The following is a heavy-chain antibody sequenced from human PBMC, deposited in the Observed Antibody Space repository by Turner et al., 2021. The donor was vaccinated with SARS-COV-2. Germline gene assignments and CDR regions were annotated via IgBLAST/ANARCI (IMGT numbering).Heavy chain of an antibody. Sequence: QVQLVESGGGVVQPGRSLRLPCAVPGFTFSTYAMHWVRQAPGKGLEWVAVISYDGSNKYYADSVKGRFTISRDNSKNTLYLKMNSLRAEDTAVYYCAREDYYDSSGSLDYWGQGTLVTVSS. V-gene: IGHV3-30-3*01. CDR2: ISYDGSNK. CDR3: AREDYYDSSGSLDY. D-gene: IGHD3-22*01. CDR1: GFTFSTYA. J-gene: IGHJ4*02.